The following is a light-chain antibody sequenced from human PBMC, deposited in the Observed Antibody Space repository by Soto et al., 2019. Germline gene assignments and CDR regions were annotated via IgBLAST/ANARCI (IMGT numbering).Light chain of an antibody. CDR3: SSYTNSDSVV. J-gene: IGLJ2*01. V-gene: IGLV2-14*01. Sequence: QSVLTQSASVSGSPGQSITISCTGTISDVGGYNYVSWYQHYPGKAPKLIISEVSNRPSGVSNRFSGSKTGNTASLTISGLQAEDEADYYCSSYTNSDSVVFGGGTKVTVL. CDR2: EVS. CDR1: ISDVGGYNY.